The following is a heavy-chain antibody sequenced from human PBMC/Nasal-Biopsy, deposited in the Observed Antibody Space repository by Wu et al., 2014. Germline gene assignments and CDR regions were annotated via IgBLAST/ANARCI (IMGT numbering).Heavy chain of an antibody. J-gene: IGHJ5*02. CDR1: GYSFTGYH. Sequence: VKVSCKASGYSFTGYHMHWVRQAPGQGLEWMGRIIPILGIANYAQKFQGRVTITADKSTSTAYMELSSLRSEDTAVYYCAREVEVSSSAGVLFDPWGQGILVTV. V-gene: IGHV1-69*04. CDR2: IIPILGIA. D-gene: IGHD6-6*01. CDR3: AREVEVSSSAGVLFDP.